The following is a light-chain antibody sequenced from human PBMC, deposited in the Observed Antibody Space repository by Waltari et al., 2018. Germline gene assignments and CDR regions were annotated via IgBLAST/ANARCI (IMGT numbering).Light chain of an antibody. V-gene: IGKV3-11*01. CDR1: QSVSSY. Sequence: EIVLTQSPVTLSLSPGERATLSCRASQSVSSYLAWYQQKPGQAPRLLIYDASNRATGIPARFSGSGSGTDFTLTISSLEPEDFAVYYCQQRSNWRYTFGQGTKLEI. CDR3: QQRSNWRYT. CDR2: DAS. J-gene: IGKJ2*01.